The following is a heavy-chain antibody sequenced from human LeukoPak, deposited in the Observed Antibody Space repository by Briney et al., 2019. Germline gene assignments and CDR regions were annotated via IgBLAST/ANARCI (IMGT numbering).Heavy chain of an antibody. J-gene: IGHJ4*02. CDR3: ARGEYDFWSGYYYFDY. D-gene: IGHD3-3*01. V-gene: IGHV1-8*01. CDR2: MNPNSGNT. CDR1: GYTFTSYD. Sequence: ASVKVSCKASGYTFTSYDINWVRQATGQGLEWMGWMNPNSGNTGYAQKFQGRVTMTRNTSISTAYMELSSLRSEDTAVYYCARGEYDFWSGYYYFDYWDQGTLVTVSS.